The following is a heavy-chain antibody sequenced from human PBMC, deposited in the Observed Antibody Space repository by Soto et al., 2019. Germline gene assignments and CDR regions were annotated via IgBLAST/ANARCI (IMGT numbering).Heavy chain of an antibody. CDR1: GGSISSYY. CDR3: ARRSGDDFWSGFSAMDV. V-gene: IGHV4-59*01. CDR2: IYYSGST. Sequence: SETLSLTCTVSGGSISSYYWSWIRQPPGKGLEWIGNIYYSGSTNYNPSLQSRVTISVDTSKNQFSLKLSSVTAADTAVYYCARRSGDDFWSGFSAMDVWGQGTTVTVSS. D-gene: IGHD3-3*01. J-gene: IGHJ6*02.